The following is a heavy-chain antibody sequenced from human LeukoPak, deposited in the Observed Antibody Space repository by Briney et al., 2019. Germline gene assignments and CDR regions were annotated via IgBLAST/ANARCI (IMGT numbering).Heavy chain of an antibody. CDR1: GFTFSTYA. J-gene: IGHJ4*02. V-gene: IGHV3-23*01. Sequence: GGSLRLSCAASGFTFSTYAMTWVRQAPGKGLEWVSGITDSGGTTYYADSVKGRFTISRDNSKNTLYLQMNSLRVEDTALYYCAKGRYYDSSGYCLLEYWGQGTLVTVSS. CDR2: ITDSGGTT. CDR3: AKGRYYDSSGYCLLEY. D-gene: IGHD3-22*01.